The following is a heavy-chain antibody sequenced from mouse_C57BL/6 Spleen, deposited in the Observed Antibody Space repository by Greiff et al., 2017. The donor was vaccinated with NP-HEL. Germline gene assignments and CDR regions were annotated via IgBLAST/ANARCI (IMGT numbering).Heavy chain of an antibody. D-gene: IGHD3-3*01. CDR3: ARGGTGDY. CDR1: GFTFSDYG. J-gene: IGHJ2*01. Sequence: EVMLVESGGGLVKPGGSLKLSCAASGFTFSDYGMHWVRQAPEKGLEWVAYISSGSSTIYYADTVKGRFTLSRDNANNTQFMQMTSLRSEDTAMYYCARGGTGDYWGQGTTLTVSS. CDR2: ISSGSSTI. V-gene: IGHV5-17*01.